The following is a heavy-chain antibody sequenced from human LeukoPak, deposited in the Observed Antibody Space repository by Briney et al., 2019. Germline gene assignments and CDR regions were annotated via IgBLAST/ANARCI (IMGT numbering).Heavy chain of an antibody. Sequence: PGGSLRLSCVASGFNFSNYWMSWVRQAPGKGLEWVANIKEDGSEKYYVDSVKGRFTISRDNAKNSLYLQMNSLRAEDTAVYYCARDWTPFDYWGQGTLVTVSS. V-gene: IGHV3-7*01. CDR1: GFNFSNYW. D-gene: IGHD3/OR15-3a*01. CDR2: IKEDGSEK. J-gene: IGHJ4*02. CDR3: ARDWTPFDY.